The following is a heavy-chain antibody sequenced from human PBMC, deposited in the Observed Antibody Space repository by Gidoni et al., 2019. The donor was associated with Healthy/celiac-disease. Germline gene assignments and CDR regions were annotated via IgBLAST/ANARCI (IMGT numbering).Heavy chain of an antibody. Sequence: EVQLVESGGGLVQPGGSLKLSCAASGFTFSGSAMHWVRQASGKGLEWVGRIRSKANSYATAYAASVKGRFTISRDDSKNTAYLQMNSLKTEDTAVYYCTSGSYSYYYGMDVWGQGTTVTVSS. CDR1: GFTFSGSA. CDR3: TSGSYSYYYGMDV. CDR2: IRSKANSYAT. J-gene: IGHJ6*02. V-gene: IGHV3-73*02. D-gene: IGHD1-26*01.